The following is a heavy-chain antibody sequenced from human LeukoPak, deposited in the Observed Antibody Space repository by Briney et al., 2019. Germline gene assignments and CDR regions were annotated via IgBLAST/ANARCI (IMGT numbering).Heavy chain of an antibody. CDR3: ARVLLWFGELPYYFDY. Sequence: SETLSLTCAVYGGFFSGYYWSWIRQPPGKGLEWIGEINHSGSTNYNPSLKSRVTISVDTSKNQFSLKLSSVTAADTAVYYCARVLLWFGELPYYFDYWGQGTLVTVSS. CDR2: INHSGST. J-gene: IGHJ4*02. V-gene: IGHV4-34*01. CDR1: GGFFSGYY. D-gene: IGHD3-10*01.